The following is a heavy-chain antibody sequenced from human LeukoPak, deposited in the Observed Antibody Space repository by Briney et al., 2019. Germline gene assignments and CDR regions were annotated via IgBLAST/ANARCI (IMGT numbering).Heavy chain of an antibody. CDR2: IYDSGST. D-gene: IGHD4-17*01. CDR1: GFSIYSYAYY. CDR3: ARGGHDYGDYGY. V-gene: IGHV4-31*11. Sequence: PSQTLSLTCAVSGFSIYSYAYYWSWIRQLPGKGLVWIGYIYDSGSTFYNPSLKRRVSISIDTSKNQFSLSLRSVTAADTAVYYCARGGHDYGDYGYWGQGRLVTVSS. J-gene: IGHJ4*02.